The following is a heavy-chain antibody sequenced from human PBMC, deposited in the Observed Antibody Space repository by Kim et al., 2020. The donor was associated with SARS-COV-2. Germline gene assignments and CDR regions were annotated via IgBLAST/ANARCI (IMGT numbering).Heavy chain of an antibody. Sequence: ADSVKGRFTIFRDNSKNTLYLQMNSLRAEDTAVYYCAKGYAPGTGAYLDYWGQGTLVTVSS. J-gene: IGHJ4*02. V-gene: IGHV3-23*01. CDR3: AKGYAPGTGAYLDY. D-gene: IGHD1-1*01.